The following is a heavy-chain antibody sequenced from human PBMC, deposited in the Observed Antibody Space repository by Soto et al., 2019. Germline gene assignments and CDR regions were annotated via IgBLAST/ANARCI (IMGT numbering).Heavy chain of an antibody. Sequence: GGSLRLSCAASGFSVSSNYMTWVRQAPGKGLEWVSVIYSGGSTYYADSVKGRFTISRDNSKNTLYLQMNSLRADDTAVYYCAREKADFGGNSTYFDYWGQGTLVTVSS. CDR1: GFSVSSNY. V-gene: IGHV3-53*01. J-gene: IGHJ4*02. D-gene: IGHD2-21*02. CDR2: IYSGGST. CDR3: AREKADFGGNSTYFDY.